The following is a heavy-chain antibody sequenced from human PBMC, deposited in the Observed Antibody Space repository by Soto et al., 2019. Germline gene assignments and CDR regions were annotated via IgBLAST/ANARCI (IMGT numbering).Heavy chain of an antibody. CDR1: GFTFSSYA. CDR2: ISGSGGST. J-gene: IGHJ6*02. CDR3: AKGGAGNHYYYYYGMDV. V-gene: IGHV3-23*01. D-gene: IGHD6-13*01. Sequence: QPGGSLRLSCATSGFTFSSYAMSWVRQAPGKGLEWVSAISGSGGSTYYADSVKGRFTISRDNSKNTLYLQMNSLRAEDTAVYYCAKGGAGNHYYYYYGMDVWGQGTTVTVSS.